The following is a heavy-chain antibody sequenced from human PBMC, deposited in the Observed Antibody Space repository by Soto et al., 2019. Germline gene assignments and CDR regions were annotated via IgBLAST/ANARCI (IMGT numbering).Heavy chain of an antibody. D-gene: IGHD2-2*01. CDR3: ARATKDCSSTSCYFGPYYYYYGMDV. CDR1: GYTFTSYG. V-gene: IGHV1-18*01. J-gene: IGHJ6*02. CDR2: ISAYNGNT. Sequence: ASVKVSCKASGYTFTSYGISWVRQAPGQGLEWMGWISAYNGNTNYAQKLQGRVTMTTDESTSTAYMELSSLRSEDTAVYYCARATKDCSSTSCYFGPYYYYYGMDVWGQGTTVTVSS.